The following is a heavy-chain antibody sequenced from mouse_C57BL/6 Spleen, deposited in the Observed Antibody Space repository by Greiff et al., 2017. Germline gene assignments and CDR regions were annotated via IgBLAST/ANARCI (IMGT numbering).Heavy chain of an antibody. CDR1: GFNIKDYY. Sequence: EVQLQQSGAELVRPGASVKLSCTASGFNIKDYYMHWVKQRPEQGLEWIGRIDPEDGDTEYAPKFQGKATLTADKSSNTAYLQPRSLTSEDPAVYYYTTDYGRRYRYFDVWRTGNTVTVSS. CDR2: IDPEDGDT. CDR3: TTDYGRRYRYFDV. D-gene: IGHD1-1*01. J-gene: IGHJ1*03. V-gene: IGHV14-1*01.